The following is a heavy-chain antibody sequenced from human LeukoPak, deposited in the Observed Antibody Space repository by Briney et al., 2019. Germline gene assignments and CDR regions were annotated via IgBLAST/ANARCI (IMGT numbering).Heavy chain of an antibody. CDR1: GGTFSSYA. J-gene: IGHJ3*01. CDR3: ASSITPDPPAD. D-gene: IGHD5-24*01. Sequence: GASVKVSCKASGGTFSSYAISWVRQASGQGLEWMGGIIPIFGTANYAQKFQGRVTITADESTSTAYMELSSLRSEDTAVYYCASSITPDPPADWGQGTMVTVSS. CDR2: IIPIFGTA. V-gene: IGHV1-69*13.